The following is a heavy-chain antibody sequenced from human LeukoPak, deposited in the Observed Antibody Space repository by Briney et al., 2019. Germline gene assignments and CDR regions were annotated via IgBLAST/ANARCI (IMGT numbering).Heavy chain of an antibody. D-gene: IGHD3-10*01. CDR1: GGSISSSSYY. V-gene: IGHV4-39*07. J-gene: IGHJ6*03. Sequence: KASETLSLTCTVSGGSISSSSYYWGWIRQPPGKGLEWIGSIYYSGSTYYNPSLKSRVTISVDTSKNQFSLKLSSVTAADTAVYYCARDLRITMVRGVGKYYMDVWGKGTTVTVSS. CDR3: ARDLRITMVRGVGKYYMDV. CDR2: IYYSGST.